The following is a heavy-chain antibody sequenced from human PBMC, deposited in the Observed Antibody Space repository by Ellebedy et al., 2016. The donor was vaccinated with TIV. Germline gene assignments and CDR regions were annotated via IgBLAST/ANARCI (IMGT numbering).Heavy chain of an antibody. D-gene: IGHD5-12*01. Sequence: MPSETLSLTCAVYGGSFSGYYWGWIRQPPGKGLEWIGNLYFGGNTYYNPSLKSRVTISVDTSKNQFSLKLSSVTAADTAVYYCARRSGYFDPWGQGTLVTVSS. CDR3: ARRSGYFDP. V-gene: IGHV4-34*01. J-gene: IGHJ5*02. CDR1: GGSFSGYY. CDR2: LYFGGNT.